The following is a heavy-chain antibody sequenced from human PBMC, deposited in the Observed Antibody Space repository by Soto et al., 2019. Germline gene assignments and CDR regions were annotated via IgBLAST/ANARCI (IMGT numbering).Heavy chain of an antibody. V-gene: IGHV3-21*01. CDR1: GFLFNSYT. CDR2: IGSTGDYI. J-gene: IGHJ4*02. Sequence: ETLRLSCAASGFLFNSYTMNWVRQAPGQGLEWVASIGSTGDYIHYADAVKGRFTISRDNTRKALYLQMTKVRAGDTAVYYCARDMAYAPTLFDFWGQGTQVTVSS. CDR3: ARDMAYAPTLFDF. D-gene: IGHD2-2*01.